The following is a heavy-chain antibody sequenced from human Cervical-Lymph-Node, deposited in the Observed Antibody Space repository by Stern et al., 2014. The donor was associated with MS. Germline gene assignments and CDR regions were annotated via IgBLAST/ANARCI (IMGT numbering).Heavy chain of an antibody. CDR2: INTNTGNP. V-gene: IGHV7-4-1*01. J-gene: IGHJ1*01. Sequence: QVQLVQSGSELKKPGASVKVSCKASGYTFTSYAMNWVRQAPGQGLEWMGWINTNTGNPTYAQGFTGRFVFSLDTSVSTAYLQICSLKAEDTAVYYCAPSEQQLTPYGKYFQHWGQGTLVTVSS. CDR3: APSEQQLTPYGKYFQH. D-gene: IGHD6-13*01. CDR1: GYTFTSYA.